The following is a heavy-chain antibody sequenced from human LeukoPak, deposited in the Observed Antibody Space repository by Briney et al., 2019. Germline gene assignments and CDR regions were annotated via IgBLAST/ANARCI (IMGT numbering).Heavy chain of an antibody. V-gene: IGHV1-69*04. CDR3: ARARYYHGSGSYRIYYFDY. D-gene: IGHD3-10*01. CDR1: GGTFSSYA. CDR2: IIPILGIA. Sequence: GSSVKVSCKASGGTFSSYAISWVRQAPGQGLEWMGRIIPILGIANYAQKFQGRVTITADKSTSTAYMELSSLRSEDTAVYYCARARYYHGSGSYRIYYFDYWGQGTLVTVSS. J-gene: IGHJ4*02.